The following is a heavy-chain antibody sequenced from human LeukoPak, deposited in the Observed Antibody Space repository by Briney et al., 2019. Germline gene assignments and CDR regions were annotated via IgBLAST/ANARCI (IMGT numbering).Heavy chain of an antibody. D-gene: IGHD3-9*01. CDR1: GGSFSGYY. V-gene: IGHV4-34*01. Sequence: PSETLSLTCAVYGGSFSGYYWSWIRQPPGKGLEWIGEINHSGSTNYNPSLKSRVTISVDTSKNQFSLKLSSVTAADTAVYYCARLGYFDWLLCDYWGQGTLVTVSS. J-gene: IGHJ4*02. CDR2: INHSGST. CDR3: ARLGYFDWLLCDY.